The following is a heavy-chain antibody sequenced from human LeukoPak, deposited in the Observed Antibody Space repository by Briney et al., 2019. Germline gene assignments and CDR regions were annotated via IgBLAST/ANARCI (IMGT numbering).Heavy chain of an antibody. D-gene: IGHD5-18*01. J-gene: IGHJ4*02. CDR1: GGTFSSYA. CDR3: ARGSDTAMAVD. V-gene: IGHV1-8*02. CDR2: MNPNSGNT. Sequence: ASVKVSCKASGGTFSSYAISWVRQAPGQGLEWMGWMNPNSGNTGYAQKFQGRVTMTRNTSISTAYMELSSLRSEDTAVYYCARGSDTAMAVDWGQGTLVTVSS.